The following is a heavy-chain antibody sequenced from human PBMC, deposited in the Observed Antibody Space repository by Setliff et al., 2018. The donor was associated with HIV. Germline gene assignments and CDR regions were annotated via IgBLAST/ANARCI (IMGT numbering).Heavy chain of an antibody. CDR1: GATIHYHY. CDR3: TRGPGGTVPKPLEAFDV. V-gene: IGHV4-59*11. J-gene: IGHJ3*01. D-gene: IGHD1-7*01. Sequence: SETLSLTCSISGATIHYHYWSWIRQPPGKGLEWIGYVDYSGDTEYNPSPQSRATISRDPSKSQVSLTLNSATAADTAVYYCTRGPGGTVPKPLEAFDVWGRGAVVTVSS. CDR2: VDYSGDT.